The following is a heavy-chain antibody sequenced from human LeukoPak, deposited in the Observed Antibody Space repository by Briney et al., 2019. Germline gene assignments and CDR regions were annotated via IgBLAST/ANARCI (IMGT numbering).Heavy chain of an antibody. CDR1: GYTLTDLS. Sequence: ASVKVSCKISGYTLTDLSMHWVRQAPGRGLEWMGGFDPEYDEPIYAQKFQGRVTLTEDTSTDTAYMQLSSLRSEDTAVYYCATGSRIKDFDYWGQGTLVTVSS. CDR2: FDPEYDEP. J-gene: IGHJ4*02. V-gene: IGHV1-24*01. D-gene: IGHD2-15*01. CDR3: ATGSRIKDFDY.